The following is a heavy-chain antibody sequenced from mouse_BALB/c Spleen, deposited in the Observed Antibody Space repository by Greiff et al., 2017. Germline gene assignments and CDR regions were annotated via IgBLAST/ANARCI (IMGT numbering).Heavy chain of an antibody. CDR3: ARWNLYYFDY. Sequence: QVQLKESAAELARPGASVKMSCKASGYTFTSYTMHWVKQRPGQGLEWIGYINPSSGYTEYNQKFKDKTTLTADKSSSTAYMQLSSLTSEDSAVYYCARWNLYYFDYWGQGTTLTVSS. J-gene: IGHJ2*01. V-gene: IGHV1-4*02. CDR1: GYTFTSYT. CDR2: INPSSGYT.